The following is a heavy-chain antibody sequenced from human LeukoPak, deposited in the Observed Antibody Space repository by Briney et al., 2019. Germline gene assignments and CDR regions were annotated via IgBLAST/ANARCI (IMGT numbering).Heavy chain of an antibody. CDR1: GYTFTSYG. D-gene: IGHD7-27*01. Sequence: ASVKVSCKASGYTFTSYGNNWVRQAPGQGLEWMGSISVYNGDTNYAQKLQGRVTMTTDTPTSTAYMELRSLISDDTAVYFCARESNCDLNKRFDYWGQGTLVTVSS. CDR2: ISVYNGDT. CDR3: ARESNCDLNKRFDY. V-gene: IGHV1-18*01. J-gene: IGHJ4*02.